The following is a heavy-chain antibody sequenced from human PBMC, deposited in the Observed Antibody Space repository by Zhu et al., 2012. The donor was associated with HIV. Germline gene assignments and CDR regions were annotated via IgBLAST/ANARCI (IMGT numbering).Heavy chain of an antibody. CDR3: AREQWNYFLSFDI. D-gene: IGHD2/OR15-2a*01. V-gene: IGHV4-30-4*08. CDR1: GGSISSGDYY. Sequence: QVQLQESGPGLVKPSQTLSLTCTVSGGSISSGDYYWSWVRQSPVRGLEWIGYIYYSGTTYYIPPLKSRVTISVDTSKNQFSLKLTSVTAADTAMYYCAREQWNYFLSFDIWGQGTSGHRLF. J-gene: IGHJ3*02. CDR2: IYYSGTT.